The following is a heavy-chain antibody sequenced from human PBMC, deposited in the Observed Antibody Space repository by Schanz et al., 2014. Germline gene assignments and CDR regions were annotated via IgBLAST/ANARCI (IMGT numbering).Heavy chain of an antibody. CDR3: AKDSRGSSFDMDV. Sequence: VQLVESGGGVVQPGGSLRLSCAASGFIFGDYAIHWVRQAPGKGLEWVSLIDRDGGHTYYADSVKGRFTISRDNSKNSLYLQMNSLRTEDTALYYCAKDSRGSSFDMDVWGQGTTVTVSS. J-gene: IGHJ6*02. V-gene: IGHV3-43*02. D-gene: IGHD1-26*01. CDR1: GFIFGDYA. CDR2: IDRDGGHT.